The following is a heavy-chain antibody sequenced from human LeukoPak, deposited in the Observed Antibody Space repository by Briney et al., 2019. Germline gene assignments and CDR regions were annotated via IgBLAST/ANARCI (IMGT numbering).Heavy chain of an antibody. CDR1: GYNFSNYW. CDR3: AIPPGYCGNDCSFDH. CDR2: IYPGDYET. J-gene: IGHJ4*02. D-gene: IGHD2-21*02. Sequence: GESLKISCEGSGYNFSNYWIGWVRQMPGKGPEWMGIIYPGDYETRYSPSFQGLVTISVDKSISTAYLQWSSLKASDTAMYYCAIPPGYCGNDCSFDHWGQGTLVTVSS. V-gene: IGHV5-51*01.